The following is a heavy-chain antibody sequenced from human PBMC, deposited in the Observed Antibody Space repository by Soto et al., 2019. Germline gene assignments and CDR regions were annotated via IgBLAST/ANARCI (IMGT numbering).Heavy chain of an antibody. CDR3: ARAGTSTWYFDL. CDR1: VDSMRTYY. Sequence: QVQLQESGPGLVKPSETLSLTCSVSVDSMRTYYWNWIRQPPGGGLEWIGHIYYSGSTNYNPSLQSRVTMSVDTSKNHFSQQLSSVTAADTAVYYCARAGTSTWYFDLWGRGTLVTVSS. CDR2: IYYSGST. V-gene: IGHV4-59*01. D-gene: IGHD1-1*01. J-gene: IGHJ2*01.